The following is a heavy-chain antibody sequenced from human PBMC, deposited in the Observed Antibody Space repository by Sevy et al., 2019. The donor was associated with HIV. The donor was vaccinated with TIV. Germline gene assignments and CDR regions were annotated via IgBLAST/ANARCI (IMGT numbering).Heavy chain of an antibody. CDR2: TRHDETAK. D-gene: IGHD3-10*01. CDR1: GFNFAIYG. Sequence: GGSLRLSCAVSGFNFAIYGFHWVRQAPGKGLEWVTNTRHDETAKYYVDSVKGRFTVSRDNSKNTVFLQMNSLTPDDTGTYYCARDGVYHGMDVWGLGTTVTVSS. V-gene: IGHV3-30*02. CDR3: ARDGVYHGMDV. J-gene: IGHJ6*02.